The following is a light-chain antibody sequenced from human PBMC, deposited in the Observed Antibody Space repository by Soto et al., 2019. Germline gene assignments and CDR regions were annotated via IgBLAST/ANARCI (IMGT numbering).Light chain of an antibody. V-gene: IGKV3-15*01. CDR1: QSLRSS. Sequence: ETMMTQSPDTLSVSLGERATLSCRASQSLRSSLAWYQQKPGQAPRLLIYDASTRATGIPVRFSGSGSGTDFTLTISRLEPEDFAMYYCRLYGYLPGTFGPGTKVDIK. J-gene: IGKJ1*01. CDR3: RLYGYLPGT. CDR2: DAS.